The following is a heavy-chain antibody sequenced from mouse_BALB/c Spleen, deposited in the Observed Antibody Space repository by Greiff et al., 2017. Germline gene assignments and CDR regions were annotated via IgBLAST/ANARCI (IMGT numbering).Heavy chain of an antibody. CDR1: GYTFTSYW. CDR3: AKSSEAMDY. V-gene: IGHV1-87*01. D-gene: IGHD1-1*01. CDR2: IYPGDGDT. J-gene: IGHJ4*01. Sequence: QVQLQQSGAELARPGASVKLSCKASGYTFTSYWMQWVKQRPGQGLEWIGAIYPGDGDTRYTQKFKGKATLTADKSSSTAYMQLSSLASEDSAVYYCAKSSEAMDYWGQGTSVTVSS.